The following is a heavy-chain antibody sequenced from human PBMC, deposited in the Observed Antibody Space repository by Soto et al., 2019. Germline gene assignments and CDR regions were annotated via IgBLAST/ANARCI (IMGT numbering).Heavy chain of an antibody. CDR2: INGGSGNT. V-gene: IGHV1-3*01. D-gene: IGHD3-10*01. CDR3: ARVPPWGNSAGDYYIQHYDS. Sequence: EKVSCKSSGFTFTSYAIRWLRQAPGQRPQWMGWINGGSGNTKYSQDFQGRVTFTRDTFATTAYLELSSLRSEDTAVYYCARVPPWGNSAGDYYIQHYDSWGQGTPVTVSS. CDR1: GFTFTSYA. J-gene: IGHJ4*02.